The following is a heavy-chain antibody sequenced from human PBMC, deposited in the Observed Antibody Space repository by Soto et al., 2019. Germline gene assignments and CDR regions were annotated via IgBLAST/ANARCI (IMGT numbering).Heavy chain of an antibody. CDR2: ISGSGGST. J-gene: IGHJ4*02. D-gene: IGHD3-3*01. CDR3: AKDFLGWLLPLPFDY. Sequence: EVQLLESGGGLVQPGGSLRPSCAASGFTFSSYAMSWVRQAPGKGLEWVSAISGSGGSTYYADSVKGRFTISRDNSKNTLYLQMNSLRAEDTAVYYCAKDFLGWLLPLPFDYWGQGTLVTVSS. CDR1: GFTFSSYA. V-gene: IGHV3-23*01.